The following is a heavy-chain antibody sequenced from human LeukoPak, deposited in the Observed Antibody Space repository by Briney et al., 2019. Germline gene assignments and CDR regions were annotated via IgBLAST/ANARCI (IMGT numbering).Heavy chain of an antibody. CDR1: GFTVRTNY. V-gene: IGHV3-66*01. D-gene: IGHD3-9*01. CDR2: IFSGGST. Sequence: GGSLRLSCAASGFTVRTNYVFWVRQAPGKRLEWVSVIFSGGSTFYADSVKGRFTISRDISKNTVYLEMDRLRVEDTAVYYCARGQSRYFDWYLGFFDYWGQGTLVTVSS. CDR3: ARGQSRYFDWYLGFFDY. J-gene: IGHJ4*02.